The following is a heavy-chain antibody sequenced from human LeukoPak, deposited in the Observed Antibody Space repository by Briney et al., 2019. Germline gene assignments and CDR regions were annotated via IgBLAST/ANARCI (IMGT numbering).Heavy chain of an antibody. CDR2: IIPILGIA. CDR1: GGTFSSYT. J-gene: IGHJ4*02. Sequence: SVKVSCKASGGTFSSYTISWVRQAPGQGLEWMGRIIPILGIANYAQKFQGRVTITADKSTSTAYMELSSLRSEDTAVYYCARGQGRSGWYGLSSYWGQGTLVTVSS. D-gene: IGHD6-19*01. V-gene: IGHV1-69*02. CDR3: ARGQGRSGWYGLSSY.